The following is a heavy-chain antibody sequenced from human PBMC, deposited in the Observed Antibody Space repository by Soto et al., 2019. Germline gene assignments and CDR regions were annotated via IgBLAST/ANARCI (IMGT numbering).Heavy chain of an antibody. CDR1: GFTFSDYA. V-gene: IGHV3-23*01. CDR2: ISAGGVST. Sequence: EVQLLESGGGGVQPRGSLRLSCVGSGFTFSDYAMTSVRQAPGKGLEWVSGISAGGVSTYYADSVKGRFTISRDNSQNTLFLQTTSMRAGDTALYDCARSSRSSWSHFDHWGQGILVTVSS. CDR3: ARSSRSSWSHFDH. J-gene: IGHJ4*02. D-gene: IGHD6-13*01.